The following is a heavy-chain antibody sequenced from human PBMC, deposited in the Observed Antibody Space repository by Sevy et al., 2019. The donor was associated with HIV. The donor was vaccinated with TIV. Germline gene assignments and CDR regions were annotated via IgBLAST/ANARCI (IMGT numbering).Heavy chain of an antibody. CDR3: AREGSTKPHDY. D-gene: IGHD1-26*01. Sequence: GGSLRLSCAASGFTFSKYSMSWVRQPPGKGLEWVSTFSFGCGEINYADSVKGRFTISRDNSKSSVYLQMNSLRPEDTAVYYCAREGSTKPHDYWGQGTLVTVSS. CDR2: FSFGCGEI. V-gene: IGHV3-23*01. J-gene: IGHJ4*02. CDR1: GFTFSKYS.